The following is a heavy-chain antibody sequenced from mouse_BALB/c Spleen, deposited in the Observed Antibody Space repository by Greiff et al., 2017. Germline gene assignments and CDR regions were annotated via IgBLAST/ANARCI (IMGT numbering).Heavy chain of an antibody. Sequence: DVQLQESGPGLVKPSQSLSLTCTVTGYSITSDYAWNWIRQFPGNELEWMGYISYSGSTSYNPSLKRRISITRDTSKNQFFLQLNSVTTEDTATYYCARYYEDAMDYWGQGTSVTVSS. J-gene: IGHJ4*01. V-gene: IGHV3-2*02. CDR1: GYSITSDYA. D-gene: IGHD2-4*01. CDR3: ARYYEDAMDY. CDR2: ISYSGST.